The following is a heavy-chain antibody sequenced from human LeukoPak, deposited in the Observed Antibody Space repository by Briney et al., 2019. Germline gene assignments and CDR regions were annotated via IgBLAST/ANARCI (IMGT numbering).Heavy chain of an antibody. CDR2: IKQDGSEK. J-gene: IGHJ3*02. CDR1: GFTFRNYW. CDR3: ARGGYSSSDDAFDI. V-gene: IGHV3-7*01. Sequence: GGSLRLSCAASGFTFRNYWMSWVRQAPGKGLHWVANIKQDGSEKYYVDSVKGRFTISRDNAKNSLYLQMNSLRAEDTAVYYCARGGYSSSDDAFDIWGQGTMVTVSS. D-gene: IGHD6-6*01.